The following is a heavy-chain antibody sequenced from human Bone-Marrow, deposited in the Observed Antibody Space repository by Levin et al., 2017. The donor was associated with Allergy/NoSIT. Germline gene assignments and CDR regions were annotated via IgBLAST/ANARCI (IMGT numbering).Heavy chain of an antibody. V-gene: IGHV3-64D*06. J-gene: IGHJ6*03. CDR1: GFTFRIYA. D-gene: IGHD3-16*01. CDR2: ISGNGGST. Sequence: GGSLRLSCSASGFTFRIYAMHWVRQAPGKGLEYVSAISGNGGSTYYADSVKGRCTISRDNSNNTLYLQMSSLRAEDTAVYYCVNAGGDHDDPGRHYFLDVWGKGTTVTVSS. CDR3: VNAGGDHDDPGRHYFLDV.